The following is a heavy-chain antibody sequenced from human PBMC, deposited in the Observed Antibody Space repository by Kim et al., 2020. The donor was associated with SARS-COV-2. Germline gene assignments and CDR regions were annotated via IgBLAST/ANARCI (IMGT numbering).Heavy chain of an antibody. D-gene: IGHD2-15*01. Sequence: GGSLRLSCAASGFTFSSHDMHWVRQATGKGLEWVSTVGSAGDTYYPGSVKGRFTISRENAKNSLYLQMNSLRAGDTAVYYCARDSGGNLFNAFDIWGQGT. V-gene: IGHV3-13*01. CDR2: VGSAGDT. CDR3: ARDSGGNLFNAFDI. J-gene: IGHJ3*02. CDR1: GFTFSSHD.